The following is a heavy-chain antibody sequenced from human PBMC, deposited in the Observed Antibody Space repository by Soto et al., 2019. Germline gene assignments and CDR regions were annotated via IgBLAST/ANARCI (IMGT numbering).Heavy chain of an antibody. CDR2: INHSGST. V-gene: IGHV4-34*01. J-gene: IGHJ4*02. CDR1: GGSFSGYY. Sequence: QVQLQQWGAGLLKPSETLSLTCAVYGGSFSGYYWSWIRQPPGKGLEWIGEINHSGSTNYNPSLKSRVTISVDTSKNQFSLKLSSVTAADTAVYYCARAPGYSGSRLDYWGQGTLVTVSS. D-gene: IGHD5-12*01. CDR3: ARAPGYSGSRLDY.